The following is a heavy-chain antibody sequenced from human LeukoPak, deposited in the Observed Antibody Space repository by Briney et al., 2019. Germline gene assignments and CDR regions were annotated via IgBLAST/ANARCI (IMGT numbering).Heavy chain of an antibody. Sequence: GGSLRLSCAASQFTFSNYAMSWVRQAPGKGLEWVSAISGSGNTTYFGDSVTGRFTISRDNSKNTVYLQMNSLSAADTAVYYCAKGPAPYCSGGSCYSPHWYFDLWGRGTLVTVSS. CDR2: ISGSGNTT. V-gene: IGHV3-23*01. J-gene: IGHJ2*01. D-gene: IGHD2-15*01. CDR1: QFTFSNYA. CDR3: AKGPAPYCSGGSCYSPHWYFDL.